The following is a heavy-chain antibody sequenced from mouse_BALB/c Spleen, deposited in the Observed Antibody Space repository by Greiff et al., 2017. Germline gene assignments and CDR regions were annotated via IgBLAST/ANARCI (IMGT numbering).Heavy chain of an antibody. V-gene: IGHV5-17*02. CDR2: ISSGSSTI. Sequence: EVHLVESGGGLVQPGGSRKLSCAASGFTFSSFGMHWVRQAPEKGLEWVAYISSGSSTIYYADTVKGRFTISRDNPKNTLFLQMTSLRSEDTAMYYCARWAYYYGSSSYAMDYWGQGTSVTVSS. CDR1: GFTFSSFG. CDR3: ARWAYYYGSSSYAMDY. J-gene: IGHJ4*01. D-gene: IGHD1-1*01.